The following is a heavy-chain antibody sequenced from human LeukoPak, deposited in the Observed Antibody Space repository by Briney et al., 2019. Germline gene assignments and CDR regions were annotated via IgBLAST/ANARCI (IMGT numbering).Heavy chain of an antibody. CDR2: ISGSGGST. V-gene: IGHV3-23*01. CDR3: AKPIGVVIVSWLDP. J-gene: IGHJ5*02. Sequence: GGSLRLSCAASGFTFSSYAMSWVRQAPGKGLEWVSAISGSGGSTYYADSVKGRFTISRDNSKNTLYLQMNSLRAEDTAVYYCAKPIGVVIVSWLDPWGQGTLVTVSS. D-gene: IGHD3-3*01. CDR1: GFTFSSYA.